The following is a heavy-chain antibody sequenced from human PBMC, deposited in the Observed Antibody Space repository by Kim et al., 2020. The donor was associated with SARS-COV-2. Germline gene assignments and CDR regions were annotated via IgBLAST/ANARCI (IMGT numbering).Heavy chain of an antibody. D-gene: IGHD7-27*01. V-gene: IGHV4-34*01. CDR3: ARVPGDRPFDY. CDR1: GGSFSGYY. CDR2: INHSGST. Sequence: SETLSLTCAVYGGSFSGYYWSWIRQPPGKGLEWIGEINHSGSTNYNPSLKSRVTISVDTSKNQFSLKLSSVTAADTAVYYCARVPGDRPFDYWGQGTLVTVSS. J-gene: IGHJ4*02.